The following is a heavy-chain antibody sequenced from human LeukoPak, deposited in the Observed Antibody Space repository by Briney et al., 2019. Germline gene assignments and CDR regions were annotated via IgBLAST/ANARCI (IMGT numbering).Heavy chain of an antibody. CDR1: GFTFSTYW. J-gene: IGHJ4*02. Sequence: PGGSLRLSCAVSGFTFSTYWMSWLSQAPGKGLEWVANIKTDGSEENYVDSVKGRFTISRDNARKSLFLVLNNLRAEDTAVYYCARDVSYLDYRGQGTLVTVSS. D-gene: IGHD5/OR15-5a*01. CDR3: ARDVSYLDY. CDR2: IKTDGSEE. V-gene: IGHV3-7*01.